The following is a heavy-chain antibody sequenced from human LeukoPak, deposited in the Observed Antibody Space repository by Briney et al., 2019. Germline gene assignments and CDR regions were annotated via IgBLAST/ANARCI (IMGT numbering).Heavy chain of an antibody. V-gene: IGHV4-34*01. D-gene: IGHD2/OR15-2a*01. Sequence: SETLSLTCAVYGGSFSGYYWSWIRQPPGKGLEWIGEINHSGSTNYNPSLKSRVTISVDTSKNQFSLKLSSVTAADTAVYYCARMAVYVGYDGLFDYWGQGTLVTVSS. CDR2: INHSGST. J-gene: IGHJ4*02. CDR3: ARMAVYVGYDGLFDY. CDR1: GGSFSGYY.